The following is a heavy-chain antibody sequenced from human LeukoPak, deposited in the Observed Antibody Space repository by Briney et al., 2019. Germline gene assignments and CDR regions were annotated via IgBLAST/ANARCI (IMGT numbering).Heavy chain of an antibody. CDR2: ISSSGSTI. J-gene: IGHJ4*02. V-gene: IGHV3-11*04. CDR1: GFTFSDYY. CDR3: ARNPFARNLGYRDYGF. Sequence: GGSLRLSCAASGFTFSDYYRSWIRQAPGKGLEWVSYISSSGSTIYYADSVKGRFTISRDNAKNSLYLQMNSLRAEDTAVYYCARNPFARNLGYRDYGFWGQGTLVNGFS. D-gene: IGHD4-17*01.